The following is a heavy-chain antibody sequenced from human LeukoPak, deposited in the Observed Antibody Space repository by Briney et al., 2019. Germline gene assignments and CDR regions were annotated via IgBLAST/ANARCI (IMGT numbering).Heavy chain of an antibody. J-gene: IGHJ4*02. Sequence: AGGSLRLSCAASGFTFSSYGMHWVRQAPGKGLEWVAFIRYDGSNKYYADSVKGRLTISRDNSKNTLYLQMNSLRAEDTAVYYCAKSPTMVRGGIDYWGQGTLVTVSS. V-gene: IGHV3-30*02. CDR2: IRYDGSNK. CDR1: GFTFSSYG. CDR3: AKSPTMVRGGIDY. D-gene: IGHD3-10*01.